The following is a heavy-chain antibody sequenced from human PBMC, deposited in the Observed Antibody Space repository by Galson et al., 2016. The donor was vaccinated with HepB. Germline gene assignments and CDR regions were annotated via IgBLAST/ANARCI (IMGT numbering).Heavy chain of an antibody. CDR3: ARDGGGFSGYGSFHY. V-gene: IGHV3-53*05. D-gene: IGHD5-12*01. Sequence: SLRLSCAASGLTVSSNHMSWVRQLPGKGLEWVSVFYAAGKIFYADSVKGRFTISRDNTKNTVYLQMNRLRTEDTAVYFCARDGGGFSGYGSFHYWGQGTLVSVSS. J-gene: IGHJ4*02. CDR2: FYAAGKI. CDR1: GLTVSSNH.